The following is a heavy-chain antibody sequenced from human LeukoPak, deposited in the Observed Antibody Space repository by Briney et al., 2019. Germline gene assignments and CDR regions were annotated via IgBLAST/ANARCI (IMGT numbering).Heavy chain of an antibody. Sequence: ASLKVSCQASGYGFTDYYIHWIRQAPGQGLEWMGWINPSSGATIYAQRFQGRVTMTRDIFSTTAYMEINSLVSDDTAVYYCARGWQINSSGGFVDPWGQGTLVTVS. CDR2: INPSSGAT. CDR1: GYGFTDYY. J-gene: IGHJ5*02. D-gene: IGHD6-6*01. CDR3: ARGWQINSSGGFVDP. V-gene: IGHV1-2*02.